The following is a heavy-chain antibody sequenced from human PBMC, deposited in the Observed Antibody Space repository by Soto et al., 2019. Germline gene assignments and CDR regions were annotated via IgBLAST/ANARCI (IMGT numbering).Heavy chain of an antibody. CDR2: IWYDGSNK. CDR1: GFTISTHG. D-gene: IGHD1-1*01. V-gene: IGHV3-33*03. CDR3: AAATTWIFHFPY. J-gene: IGHJ4*02. Sequence: QAQLVESGGGVVQPGTSLRLSCAASGFTISTHGMHRVRQAPGKGLERLANIWYDGSNKFYAESVKGRFSIFKDNSKNTLYLQMSSLRAEDRAVYYCAAATTWIFHFPYWGQATQVTVSS.